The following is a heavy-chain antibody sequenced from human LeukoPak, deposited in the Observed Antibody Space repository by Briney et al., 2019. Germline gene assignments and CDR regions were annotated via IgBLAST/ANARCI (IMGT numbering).Heavy chain of an antibody. Sequence: HSGGSLRLSCAASGFTFSSYSMNWVRQAPGKGLEWVSYISRSSSPTYFADSVKGRFTISRDNAKNSLYLRMNSLRAEDTAVYYCARDDDGFDIWGQGTMVTVSS. CDR1: GFTFSSYS. CDR2: ISRSSSPT. J-gene: IGHJ3*02. CDR3: ARDDDGFDI. V-gene: IGHV3-48*04.